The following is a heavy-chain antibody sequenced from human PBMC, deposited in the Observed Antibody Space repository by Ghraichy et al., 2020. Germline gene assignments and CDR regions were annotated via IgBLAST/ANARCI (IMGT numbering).Heavy chain of an antibody. CDR1: GFNFNMYS. Sequence: GGSLRLSCTASGFNFNMYSMNWVRQAPGKELEWVSAISSGSSYLYYADSVKGRFTISRDNTKNSLFLQMNSLRVEDMAVYYCARDQSSWGDFDYWGQGALVTVSS. V-gene: IGHV3-21*01. CDR2: ISSGSSYL. D-gene: IGHD6-13*01. CDR3: ARDQSSWGDFDY. J-gene: IGHJ4*02.